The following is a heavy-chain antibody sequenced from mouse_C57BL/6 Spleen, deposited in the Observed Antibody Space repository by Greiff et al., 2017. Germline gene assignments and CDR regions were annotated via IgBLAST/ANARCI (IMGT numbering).Heavy chain of an antibody. D-gene: IGHD1-1*01. V-gene: IGHV1-85*01. Sequence: LQESGPELVKPGASVKLSCKASGYTFTSYDINWVKQRPGQGLEWIGWIYPRDGSTKYNEKFKGKATLTVDTSSSTAYMELHSLTSEDSAVYFWARRVYGSRRPLWYFDVWGTGTTVTVSS. CDR3: ARRVYGSRRPLWYFDV. CDR1: GYTFTSYD. J-gene: IGHJ1*03. CDR2: IYPRDGST.